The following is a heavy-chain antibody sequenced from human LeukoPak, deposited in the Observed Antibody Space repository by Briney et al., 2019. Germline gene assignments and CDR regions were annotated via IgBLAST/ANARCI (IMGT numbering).Heavy chain of an antibody. CDR1: GYTFTGYY. CDR3: ARAAAGVHDAFDI. V-gene: IGHV1-2*04. Sequence: ASVKVSCKASGYTFTGYYMHWVRQAPGQGLEWMGWINPNSGGTNYAQKFQGWVTMTRDTSISTAYMELSRLRSDDTAVYYCARAAAGVHDAFDIWGQGTMVTVSS. CDR2: INPNSGGT. D-gene: IGHD6-13*01. J-gene: IGHJ3*02.